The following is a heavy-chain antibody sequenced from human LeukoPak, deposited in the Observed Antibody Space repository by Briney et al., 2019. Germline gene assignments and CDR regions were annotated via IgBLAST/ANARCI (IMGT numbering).Heavy chain of an antibody. D-gene: IGHD6-19*01. Sequence: SVRVSCKASGGTFSSYAISWVRQAPGQGLEWMGGIIPIFCTANYAQKFQGRVTITTDESTSTAYMELSSLRSEDTAVYYCARRYSSGWYYFDYWGQGTLVTVSS. CDR1: GGTFSSYA. J-gene: IGHJ4*02. CDR2: IIPIFCTA. CDR3: ARRYSSGWYYFDY. V-gene: IGHV1-69*05.